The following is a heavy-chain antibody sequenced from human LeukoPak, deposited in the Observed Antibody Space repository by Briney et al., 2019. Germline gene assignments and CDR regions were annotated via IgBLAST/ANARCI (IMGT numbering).Heavy chain of an antibody. Sequence: GGSLRLSCAASGFTFSSYAMHWVRQAPGKGLEWVSTISGSGGSTYYADSVKGRFTLSRDNSKSTLCLQMNSLRAEDTAVYYCAKQLGYCSDGSCYFPYWGQGTLVTVSS. J-gene: IGHJ4*02. D-gene: IGHD2-15*01. V-gene: IGHV3-23*01. CDR3: AKQLGYCSDGSCYFPY. CDR1: GFTFSSYA. CDR2: ISGSGGST.